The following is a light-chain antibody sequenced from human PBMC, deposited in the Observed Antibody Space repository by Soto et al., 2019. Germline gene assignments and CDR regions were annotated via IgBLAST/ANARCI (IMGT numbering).Light chain of an antibody. J-gene: IGKJ1*01. V-gene: IGKV3D-15*01. CDR3: HQRQSWPRT. CDR1: QSIRTN. Sequence: EIVMTQSPATLSVSPGERATLSCRASQSIRTNLAWYRHKPGQAPSLLIYEASTRAAGIPARFSASGSGTDFTLTISDVQPEDFALYYCHQRQSWPRTFGQGTKVDIK. CDR2: EAS.